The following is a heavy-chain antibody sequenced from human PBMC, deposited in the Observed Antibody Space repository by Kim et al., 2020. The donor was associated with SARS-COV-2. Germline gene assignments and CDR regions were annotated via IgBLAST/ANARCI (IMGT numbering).Heavy chain of an antibody. V-gene: IGHV3-30*04. CDR3: ATGGIAAAGYRMHYYYYGMDV. CDR1: GFTFSSYA. Sequence: GGSLRLSCAASGFTFSSYAMHWVRQAPGKGLEWVAVISYDGSNKYYADSVKGRFTISRDNSKNTLYLQMNILRAEDTAVYYCATGGIAAAGYRMHYYYYGMDVWGQGTTVTVSS. D-gene: IGHD6-13*01. CDR2: ISYDGSNK. J-gene: IGHJ6*02.